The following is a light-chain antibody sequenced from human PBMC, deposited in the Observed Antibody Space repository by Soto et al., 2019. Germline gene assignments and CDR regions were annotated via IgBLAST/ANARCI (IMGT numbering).Light chain of an antibody. V-gene: IGKV1-5*03. CDR3: QQYNSRGT. CDR2: KAF. CDR1: QSISSW. J-gene: IGKJ1*01. Sequence: DIQMTQSPSTLSASVGDRVTITCRASQSISSWLAWYQQKPGKAPKLLIYKAFSVESGVPSRFSCSGSGTEFTLTISSLQPDDFATYYCQQYNSRGTFGQGTKVEIK.